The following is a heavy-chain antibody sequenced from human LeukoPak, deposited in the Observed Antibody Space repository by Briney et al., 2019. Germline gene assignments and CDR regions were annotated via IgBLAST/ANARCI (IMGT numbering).Heavy chain of an antibody. CDR3: ARDKVVGATVFDY. D-gene: IGHD1-26*01. J-gene: IGHJ4*02. Sequence: GGSLRLSCAASGFTFSSYSMNWVRQAPGKGLEWVSYISSLSGTIYYADSVKGRFIISRDNAQNSLFLQMNSLRAEDTAVYYCARDKVVGATVFDYWGQGTLVTVST. CDR1: GFTFSSYS. CDR2: ISSLSGTI. V-gene: IGHV3-48*01.